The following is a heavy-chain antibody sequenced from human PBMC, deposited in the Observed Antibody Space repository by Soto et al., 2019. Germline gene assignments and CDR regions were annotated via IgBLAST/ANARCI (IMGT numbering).Heavy chain of an antibody. CDR3: AREVGGYCTNGVCYGSWFDP. J-gene: IGHJ5*02. Sequence: PSETLSLTCTVSGGSISSYYWSWIRQPPGKGLEWIGYIYYSGSTNYNPSLKSRVTISVDTSKNQFSLKLSSVTAADTAVYYCAREVGGYCTNGVCYGSWFDPWGQGTLVTLSS. V-gene: IGHV4-59*01. CDR1: GGSISSYY. CDR2: IYYSGST. D-gene: IGHD2-8*01.